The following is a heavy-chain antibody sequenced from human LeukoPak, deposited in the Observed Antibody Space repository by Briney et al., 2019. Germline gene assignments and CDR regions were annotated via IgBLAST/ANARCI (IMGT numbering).Heavy chain of an antibody. CDR3: AKDPQVGATRGYYFDY. D-gene: IGHD1-26*01. V-gene: IGHV3-30*18. J-gene: IGHJ4*02. CDR2: ISYDGSNK. CDR1: EFTFSGYG. Sequence: PGGSLRLSCAASEFTFSGYGMHWVRQAPGKGLKWVAVISYDGSNKYYEDSVKGRFTISRDNSKNTLYMQMNSLRTEDTAVYYCAKDPQVGATRGYYFDYWGQGTLVTVSS.